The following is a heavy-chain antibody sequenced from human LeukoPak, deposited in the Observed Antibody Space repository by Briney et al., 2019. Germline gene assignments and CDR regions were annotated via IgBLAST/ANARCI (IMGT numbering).Heavy chain of an antibody. CDR3: ARRSTKENGFDF. CDR2: IYYSGTT. CDR1: GGSISSSSYY. D-gene: IGHD1-1*01. J-gene: IGHJ4*02. Sequence: PSETLCLTCTVSGGSISSSSYYWGWIRQPPGEGLEWIGTIYYSGTTYYNPSLGSRVTISLDTSKNQFSLKLTSVTAADTAVYYCARRSTKENGFDFWGQGTLVTVSS. V-gene: IGHV4-39*01.